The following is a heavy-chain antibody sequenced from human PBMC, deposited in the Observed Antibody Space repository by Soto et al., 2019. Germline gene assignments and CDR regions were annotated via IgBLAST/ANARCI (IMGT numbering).Heavy chain of an antibody. J-gene: IGHJ5*02. V-gene: IGHV3-23*01. CDR1: GFTFSSYA. CDR3: AKDPPFRATTSYHGFDP. CDR2: ISGSGGST. Sequence: GSLRLSCAASGFTFSSYAMSWVRQAPGKGLEWVSAISGSGGSTYYADSVKGRFTISRDNSKNTLYLQMNSLRAEDTAVYYCAKDPPFRATTSYHGFDPWGQGTLVTVSS. D-gene: IGHD1-26*01.